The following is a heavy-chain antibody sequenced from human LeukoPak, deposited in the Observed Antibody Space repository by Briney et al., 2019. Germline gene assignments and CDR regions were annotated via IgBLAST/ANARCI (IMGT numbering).Heavy chain of an antibody. D-gene: IGHD3-3*01. CDR2: IRFKAYGGTT. CDR3: TRLNLEGVVYYFDY. CDR1: GFTFGDYA. J-gene: IGHJ4*02. Sequence: PGRSLRLSCTASGFTFGDYAMSWVRQAPGKGLEWVGFIRFKAYGGTTEYAASVKGRFTISRDDSKSIAYLQMDSLKIGDTAVYYCTRLNLEGVVYYFDYWGQGTLVTVSS. V-gene: IGHV3-49*04.